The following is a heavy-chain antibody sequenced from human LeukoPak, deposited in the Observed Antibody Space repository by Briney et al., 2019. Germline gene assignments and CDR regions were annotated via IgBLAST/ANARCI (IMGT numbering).Heavy chain of an antibody. CDR2: TYYTSKWYN. D-gene: IGHD1-26*01. V-gene: IGHV6-1*01. CDR1: GDSVSRNSAT. CDR3: ARVSSPWSPRDAFDI. J-gene: IGHJ3*02. Sequence: SQTLSLTCAIPGDSVSRNSATWNWIRQSPSRGLEWLGRTYYTSKWYNDYAVSVKSRITINPDTSKNQFSLQLNSVTPEDTAVYYCARVSSPWSPRDAFDIWGQGTMVTVSS.